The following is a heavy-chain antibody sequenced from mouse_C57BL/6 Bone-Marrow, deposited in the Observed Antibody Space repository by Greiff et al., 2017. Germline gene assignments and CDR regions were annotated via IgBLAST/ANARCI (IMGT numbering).Heavy chain of an antibody. D-gene: IGHD4-1*02. CDR3: ARSNWVYAMDY. CDR1: GYTFTSSW. CDR2: IDPSDSYT. Sequence: VQLQQPGAELVMPGASVKLSCKASGYTFTSSWMHWVKQRPGQGLEWIGEIDPSDSYTNYNQKFKGKSTLPVDKSSSTAYMQLSSLTSEDSAVYYCARSNWVYAMDYWGQGTSVTVSS. V-gene: IGHV1-69*01. J-gene: IGHJ4*01.